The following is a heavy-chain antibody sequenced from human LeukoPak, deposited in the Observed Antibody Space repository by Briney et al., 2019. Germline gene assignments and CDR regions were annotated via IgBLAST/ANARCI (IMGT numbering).Heavy chain of an antibody. J-gene: IGHJ4*02. V-gene: IGHV1-69*04. D-gene: IGHD6-13*01. CDR2: IIPILGIA. CDR1: GGTFSSYA. CDR3: ARDPIAAVGPTDY. Sequence: ASVKVSCKASGGTFSSYAISWVRQAPGQGLEWMGRIIPILGIANYAHKFQGRVTITADESTSTAYMELSSLRSEDTAVYYCARDPIAAVGPTDYWGQGTLVTVSS.